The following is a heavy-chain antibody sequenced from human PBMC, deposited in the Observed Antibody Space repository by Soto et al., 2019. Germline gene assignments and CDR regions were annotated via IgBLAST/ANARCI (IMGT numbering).Heavy chain of an antibody. CDR3: AKDQGSSWYEIDY. CDR2: ISGSGGST. V-gene: IGHV3-23*01. CDR1: GFTFSNYA. J-gene: IGHJ4*02. Sequence: EVQLLESGGGLVQPGGSLRLSCAASGFTFSNYAVTWVRQAPGKGLEWVSTISGSGGSTYYADSVKGRFTISRDNSKNTRYLQMNSLRAEDTAVYDCAKDQGSSWYEIDYWGQGTLVTVSS. D-gene: IGHD6-13*01.